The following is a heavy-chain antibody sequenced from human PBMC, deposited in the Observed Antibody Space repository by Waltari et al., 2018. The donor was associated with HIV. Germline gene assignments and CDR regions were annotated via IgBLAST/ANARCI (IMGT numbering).Heavy chain of an antibody. CDR2: ISWNSGFI. D-gene: IGHD5-12*01. CDR1: GFTLDDSA. Sequence: EVQLAESGGGLVQPGRSLRLSCAAYGFTLDDSAIHWHRQATGKGLEWVSRISWNSGFIGYADSGKGQFTISRDNAKNSLYLQMNSLRTEDTALYYCAKDIKATSGYYMDYWGQGTLVTVSS. J-gene: IGHJ4*02. V-gene: IGHV3-9*01. CDR3: AKDIKATSGYYMDY.